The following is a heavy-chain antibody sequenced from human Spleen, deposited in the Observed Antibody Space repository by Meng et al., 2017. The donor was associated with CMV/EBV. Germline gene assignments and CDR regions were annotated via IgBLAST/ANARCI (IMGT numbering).Heavy chain of an antibody. V-gene: IGHV3-23*01. Sequence: SCAASGFTCSTYAMTWVRRAPGKGLEWVSSISGSGGTTYYADSVRGRFTVSRDNSKNTLYLQMNSLRAEDTAVYYCAKTKGGWFDPWGQGTLVTVSS. CDR3: AKTKGGWFDP. CDR1: GFTCSTYA. D-gene: IGHD3-16*01. CDR2: ISGSGGTT. J-gene: IGHJ5*02.